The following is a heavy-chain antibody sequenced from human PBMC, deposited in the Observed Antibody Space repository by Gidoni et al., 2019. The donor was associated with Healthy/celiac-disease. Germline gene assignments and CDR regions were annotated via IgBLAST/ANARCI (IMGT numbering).Heavy chain of an antibody. V-gene: IGHV3-9*01. CDR1: GFTFDDYA. D-gene: IGHD6-19*01. J-gene: IGHJ6*02. CDR3: AKDMSYSSVYYGMDV. CDR2: ISWNSGSI. Sequence: EVQLVESGGGLVQSGRSLRLSCAASGFTFDDYAMHWVRQAPGKGLEWVSGISWNSGSIGYADSVKGRFTISRDNAKNSLYLQMNSLRAEDTALYYCAKDMSYSSVYYGMDVWGQGTTVTVSS.